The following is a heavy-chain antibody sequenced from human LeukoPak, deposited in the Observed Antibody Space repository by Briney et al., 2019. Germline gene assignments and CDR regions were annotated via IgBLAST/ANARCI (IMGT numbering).Heavy chain of an antibody. Sequence: SETLSLTCTVSGGSISGYYWSWIRQPPGKGLEWIGEINHSGSTNYNPSLKSRVTISVDTSKNQFSLKLSSVTAADTAVYYCARGRRCDYWGQGTLVTVSS. CDR1: GGSISGYY. CDR2: INHSGST. D-gene: IGHD4-17*01. V-gene: IGHV4-34*01. J-gene: IGHJ4*02. CDR3: ARGRRCDY.